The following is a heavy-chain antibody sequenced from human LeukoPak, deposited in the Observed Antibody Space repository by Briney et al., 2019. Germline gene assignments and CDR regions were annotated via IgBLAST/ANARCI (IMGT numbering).Heavy chain of an antibody. CDR2: IYYSGST. CDR1: GGSIRSSTYY. V-gene: IGHV4-39*01. CDR3: ASGAGGWTPLNY. J-gene: IGHJ4*02. D-gene: IGHD6-19*01. Sequence: PSETLSLTCTVSGGSIRSSTYYWGSIRQPPGKGLEWIGSIYYSGSTYYNPSLKSRVTISVDTSKNQFSLKLSSVTAADTAVFYCASGAGGWTPLNYWGQGTLVTVSS.